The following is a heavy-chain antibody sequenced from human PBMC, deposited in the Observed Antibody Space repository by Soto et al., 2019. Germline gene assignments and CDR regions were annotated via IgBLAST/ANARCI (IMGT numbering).Heavy chain of an antibody. CDR1: GGSVSNKTYY. CDR2: VYYSGTT. J-gene: IGHJ4*03. V-gene: IGHV4-61*01. CDR3: ARTTAVPNTLRSRYFFDY. D-gene: IGHD4-17*01. Sequence: SETLSLTCSVSGGSVSNKTYYWSWIRQPPGKRLEWIGYVYYSGTTNYNPSLKSRVTISVDLSKNQFSLRLSSVTTADTALYYCARTTAVPNTLRSRYFFDYWGQGTMVTAPQ.